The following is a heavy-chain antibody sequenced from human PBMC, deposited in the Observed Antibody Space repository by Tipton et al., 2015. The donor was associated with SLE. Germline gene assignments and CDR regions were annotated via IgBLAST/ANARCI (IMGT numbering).Heavy chain of an antibody. CDR3: ARVGVYGLGTNYYYYMDV. CDR1: GGSISSGTYY. J-gene: IGHJ6*03. V-gene: IGHV4-31*03. CDR2: IYNSGNT. D-gene: IGHD2-8*02. Sequence: TLSLTCTVSGGSISSGTYYWSWIRQNPQKGLEWIGYIYNSGNTHYNPSLKSRVSISVDTSKNQFSLKLSSVTAADAAVYYCARVGVYGLGTNYYYYMDVWGKGTTVTVSS.